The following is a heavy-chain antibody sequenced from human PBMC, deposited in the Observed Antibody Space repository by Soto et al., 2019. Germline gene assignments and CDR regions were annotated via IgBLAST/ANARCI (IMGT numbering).Heavy chain of an antibody. CDR3: AREGSYHYFDF. V-gene: IGHV4-31*03. D-gene: IGHD1-26*01. CDR2: IYYSGST. CDR1: GASLSRGGYY. Sequence: QVQLSESGPGLVRPSETLSLTCRVSGASLSRGGYYWSWIRQHPAKGREWIGNIYYSGSTDYSPSLRRRVTISLDTSKNQFSLNLNSVTAADTAVYYCAREGSYHYFDFWGQGTLVTVFS. J-gene: IGHJ4*02.